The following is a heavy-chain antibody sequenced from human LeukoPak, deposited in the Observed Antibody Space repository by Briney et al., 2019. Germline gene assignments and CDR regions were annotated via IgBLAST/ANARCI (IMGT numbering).Heavy chain of an antibody. CDR1: GFTFTSYS. J-gene: IGHJ1*01. D-gene: IGHD6-13*01. CDR2: ISSTGSYI. Sequence: GGPLRLSCAASGFTFTSYSMNWVRQAPGKGLEWVSSISSTGSYIYYADSVKGRFTISRDNAKNSLSLQMNSLRAEDTAVYYCAKDSVEGSSWYGKRNYFQHGGQGTLVTVSA. V-gene: IGHV3-21*01. CDR3: AKDSVEGSSWYGKRNYFQH.